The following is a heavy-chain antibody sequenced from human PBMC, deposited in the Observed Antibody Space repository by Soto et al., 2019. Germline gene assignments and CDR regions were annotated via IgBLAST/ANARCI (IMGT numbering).Heavy chain of an antibody. D-gene: IGHD3-3*01. CDR1: GFTFSSYW. CDR3: AREYYDFWSGYYGPYYYYGMDV. V-gene: IGHV3-7*03. J-gene: IGHJ6*02. Sequence: GGSLRLSCAASGFTFSSYWMSWVRQAPGKGLEWVANIKQDGSEKYYVDSVKGRFTISRDNAKNSLYLQMNSLRAEDTAVYYCAREYYDFWSGYYGPYYYYGMDVWGQGTTVTVSS. CDR2: IKQDGSEK.